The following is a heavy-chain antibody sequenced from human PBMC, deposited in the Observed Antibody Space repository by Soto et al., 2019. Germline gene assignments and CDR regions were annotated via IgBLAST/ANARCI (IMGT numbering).Heavy chain of an antibody. J-gene: IGHJ4*02. V-gene: IGHV1-18*01. CDR1: GFTFNDYA. CDR3: AREWYYFDSSGYWAY. D-gene: IGHD3-22*01. Sequence: QVQLVQSGAEVKKPGASVKVSCKASGFTFNDYAFTWVRQAPGQGLEWMGWISAYNGNTNYAQKFQGRVTMTTDTSTSTAYMELRSLRSDDRAVYYCAREWYYFDSSGYWAYWGQGTLVTVSS. CDR2: ISAYNGNT.